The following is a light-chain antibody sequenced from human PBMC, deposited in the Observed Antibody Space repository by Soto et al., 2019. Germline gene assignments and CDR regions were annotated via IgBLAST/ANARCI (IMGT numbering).Light chain of an antibody. V-gene: IGKV3D-15*01. CDR2: AAS. Sequence: RVMMQSPDTLSVSPGERATLSCRASQTVRSNLAWYQQKPGQAPRLLIYAASTRATGIPARFIGNGSGTEFTLTISSLQSEDFAVYYCQQYNNWRTFGQGTKVDIK. J-gene: IGKJ1*01. CDR1: QTVRSN. CDR3: QQYNNWRT.